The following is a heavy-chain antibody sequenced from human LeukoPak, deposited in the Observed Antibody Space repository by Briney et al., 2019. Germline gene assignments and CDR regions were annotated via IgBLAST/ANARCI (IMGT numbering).Heavy chain of an antibody. J-gene: IGHJ4*02. CDR3: ARDRIAVYSDY. Sequence: GGSLRLSCAASGFTFSSYSMNWVRRAPGKGLEWVSSISSSSSHIYYADSVKGRFTISRDNAKNSLYLQMNSLRAEDTAVYYCARDRIAVYSDYWGQGTLVTVSS. D-gene: IGHD2/OR15-2a*01. CDR1: GFTFSSYS. CDR2: ISSSSSHI. V-gene: IGHV3-21*01.